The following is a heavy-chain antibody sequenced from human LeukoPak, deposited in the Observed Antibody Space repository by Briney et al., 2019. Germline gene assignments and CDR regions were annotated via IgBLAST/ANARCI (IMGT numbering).Heavy chain of an antibody. J-gene: IGHJ4*02. Sequence: GESLKISCKGSGYKFTNYWIGWVRQMPGKGLEWMGITFPADSDTRYSPSFQGQVTISTDKSITTAYLQWSSLKASDTAIYYCARLPSARGYYDYWGQGTLVTVSS. CDR1: GYKFTNYW. CDR3: ARLPSARGYYDY. CDR2: TFPADSDT. D-gene: IGHD3-10*01. V-gene: IGHV5-51*01.